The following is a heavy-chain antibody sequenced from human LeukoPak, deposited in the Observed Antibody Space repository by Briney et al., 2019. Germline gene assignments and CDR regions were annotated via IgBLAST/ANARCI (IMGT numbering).Heavy chain of an antibody. V-gene: IGHV4-59*01. CDR3: ARSRDDYDILTGYPYTLDY. J-gene: IGHJ4*02. CDR1: GGSISSYY. D-gene: IGHD3-9*01. CDR2: IYYSGST. Sequence: SETLSLTCTVSGGSISSYYWSWIRQPPGKGLEWIGYIYYSGSTNYNPSLKSRVTISVDTSKNQFSLKLSSVTAADTAVYYCARSRDDYDILTGYPYTLDYWGQGTLVTVSS.